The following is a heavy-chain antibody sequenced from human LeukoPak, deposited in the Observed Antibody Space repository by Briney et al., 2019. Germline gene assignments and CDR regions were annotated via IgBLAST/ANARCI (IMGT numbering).Heavy chain of an antibody. CDR3: ARAQARALTGTARNYYDSSGYYPY. D-gene: IGHD3-22*01. J-gene: IGHJ4*02. CDR1: GYTFTSYA. CDR2: INAGNGNT. Sequence: GASVKVSCKASGYTFTSYAMHWVRQAPGQRLEWMGWINAGNGNTKYSQKFQGRVTITRDTPASTAYMELSSLRSEDTAVYYCARAQARALTGTARNYYDSSGYYPYWGQGTLVTVSS. V-gene: IGHV1-3*01.